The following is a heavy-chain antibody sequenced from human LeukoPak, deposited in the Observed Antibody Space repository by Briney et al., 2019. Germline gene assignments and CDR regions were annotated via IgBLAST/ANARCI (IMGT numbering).Heavy chain of an antibody. CDR2: INTNTGNL. CDR3: AWSPEPFLDAFDI. CDR1: GYTFTIYA. V-gene: IGHV7-4-1*02. D-gene: IGHD3-3*01. J-gene: IGHJ3*02. Sequence: GASVKLSCKASGYTFTIYAMNWVRQAPGQGLECMGWINTNTGNLKYAQGLTGGFVFSLDNSVSTAYLQISSVKDEDTGVYYCAWSPEPFLDAFDIWGQGTMVTVSS.